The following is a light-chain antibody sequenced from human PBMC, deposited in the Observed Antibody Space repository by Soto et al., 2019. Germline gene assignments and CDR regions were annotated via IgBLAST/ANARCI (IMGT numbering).Light chain of an antibody. CDR1: SSDIGGYNY. V-gene: IGLV2-14*01. Sequence: QPVRTKPASGLGSPGQSIPFSCPGTSSDIGGYNYVSWYQQHPGKAPKLMIYDVNNRPSGVSDRFSASKSGNTASLTISGLQAEDEADYYRGSYTSSSTNVFGTGTKVTVL. J-gene: IGLJ1*01. CDR2: DVN. CDR3: GSYTSSSTNV.